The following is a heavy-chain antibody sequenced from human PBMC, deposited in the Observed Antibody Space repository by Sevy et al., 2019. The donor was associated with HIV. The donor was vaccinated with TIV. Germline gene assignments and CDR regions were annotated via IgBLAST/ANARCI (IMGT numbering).Heavy chain of an antibody. CDR2: ISSSSSYI. V-gene: IGHV3-21*01. D-gene: IGHD3-10*01. J-gene: IGHJ3*02. CDR3: XXVXAEXXIXXTXMAENAFDI. Sequence: GGSLRLSCAASGFTFSSYSMNWVRQAPGKGLEWVSSISSSSSYIYYADSVNGRFTISRDNAKNSLYLQMNSLRAEDXXXXXXXXVXAEXXIXXTXMAENAFDIWGQGTMVTVSS. CDR1: GFTFSSYS.